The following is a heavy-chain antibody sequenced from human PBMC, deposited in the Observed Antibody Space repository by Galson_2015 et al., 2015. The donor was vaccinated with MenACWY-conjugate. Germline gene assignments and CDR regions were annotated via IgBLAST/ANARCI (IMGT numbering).Heavy chain of an antibody. CDR3: AKRRFEDSGCFDY. Sequence: TFYADSVKGRFTISKDNSKHTLYLQMSSLRDEDTAVYYCAKRRFEDSGCFDYWGQGTLVTVSS. V-gene: IGHV3-23*01. D-gene: IGHD6-19*01. CDR2: T. J-gene: IGHJ4*02.